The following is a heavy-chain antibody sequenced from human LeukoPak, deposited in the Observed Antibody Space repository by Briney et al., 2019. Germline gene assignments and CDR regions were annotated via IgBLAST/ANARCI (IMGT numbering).Heavy chain of an antibody. CDR2: ISGSGGST. J-gene: IGHJ4*02. CDR3: VGSGSYSTYNHAITLYYFDY. D-gene: IGHD3-10*01. V-gene: IGHV3-23*01. CDR1: GFTFSTFA. Sequence: GGSLRLSCAASGFTFSTFAMSWVRQAPGKGLEWVLAISGSGGSTYYADSVKGRFTISRDNSKNTLFLQMNSLRAEDTAVYYCVGSGSYSTYNHAITLYYFDYWGQGTLVTVSS.